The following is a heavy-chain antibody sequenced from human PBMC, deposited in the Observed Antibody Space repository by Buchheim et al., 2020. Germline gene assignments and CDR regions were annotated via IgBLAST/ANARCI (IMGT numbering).Heavy chain of an antibody. J-gene: IGHJ6*02. D-gene: IGHD2-15*01. V-gene: IGHV4-34*01. CDR3: ARRIGYYYYYYGMDV. CDR2: INHGGST. Sequence: QVQLQQWGAGLLKPSETLSLTCAVYGGSFSGYYWSWIRQPPGKGLEWIGEINHGGSTNYNPSLKSRVTISVDTSKNQFSLKLSSVTAADTAVYYCARRIGYYYYYYGMDVWGQGTT. CDR1: GGSFSGYY.